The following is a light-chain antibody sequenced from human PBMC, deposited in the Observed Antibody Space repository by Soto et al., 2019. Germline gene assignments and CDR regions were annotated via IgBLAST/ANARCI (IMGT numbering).Light chain of an antibody. CDR3: QQYNSYPYS. Sequence: FQMTQSPSTLSASVGDRVNITCRASQTIFSWLAWYQQKPGKAPKLLIYKASSLESGVPSSYSGSGSGTEFTLTISGLQPDDFATYFCQQYNSYPYSFGQGTKLDIK. J-gene: IGKJ2*03. V-gene: IGKV1-5*03. CDR2: KAS. CDR1: QTIFSW.